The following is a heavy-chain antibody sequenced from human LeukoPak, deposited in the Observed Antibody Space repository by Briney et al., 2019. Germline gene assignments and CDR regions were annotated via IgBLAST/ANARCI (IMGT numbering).Heavy chain of an antibody. CDR1: GFTFSSYW. CDR3: AKALYSSGWYILDY. Sequence: GGSLRLSCAASGFTFSSYWMSWVRQAPGKGLEWVANIKQDGSEKYYVDSVKGRFTISRDNSKNTLYLQMNSLRAEDTAVYYCAKALYSSGWYILDYWGQGTLVTVSS. D-gene: IGHD6-19*01. CDR2: IKQDGSEK. J-gene: IGHJ4*02. V-gene: IGHV3-7*03.